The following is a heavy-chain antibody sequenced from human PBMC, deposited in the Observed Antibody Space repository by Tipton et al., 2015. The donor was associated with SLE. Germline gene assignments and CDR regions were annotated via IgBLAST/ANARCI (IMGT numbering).Heavy chain of an antibody. CDR2: ITSTSSYT. Sequence: GSLRLSCAASGFTFSTYSMNWVRQAPGKGLEWVSSITSTSSYTYYTDSVKGRFTISRDSAENSLFLQMNSLRAEDTAVYYCARDQYSSGRWDYWGQGALVTVSS. CDR3: ARDQYSSGRWDY. V-gene: IGHV3-21*01. D-gene: IGHD6-19*01. J-gene: IGHJ4*02. CDR1: GFTFSTYS.